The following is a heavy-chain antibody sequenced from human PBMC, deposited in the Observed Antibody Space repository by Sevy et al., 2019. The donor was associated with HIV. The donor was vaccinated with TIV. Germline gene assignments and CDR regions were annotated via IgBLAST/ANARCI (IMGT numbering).Heavy chain of an antibody. D-gene: IGHD3-22*01. CDR3: AKVPETRYYYDTIGYLGDGMDV. Sequence: GGYLRLSCAASGFTFDDYTMHWVRQAPGKGLEWVSGISWNSATIVYADSVKGRFTISRDNAKNSLYLQTNSLRAEDTALYYCAKVPETRYYYDTIGYLGDGMDVWGQGTTVTVSS. CDR1: GFTFDDYT. CDR2: ISWNSATI. J-gene: IGHJ6*02. V-gene: IGHV3-9*01.